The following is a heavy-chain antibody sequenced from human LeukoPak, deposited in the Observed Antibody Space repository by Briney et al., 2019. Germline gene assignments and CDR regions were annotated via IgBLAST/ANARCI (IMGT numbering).Heavy chain of an antibody. CDR3: ARGVDFWSGYLEWFDP. V-gene: IGHV4-30-2*01. CDR2: IYHSGST. D-gene: IGHD3-3*01. J-gene: IGHJ5*02. Sequence: LRLSCAASGFTFSSYAMSWVRQAPGKGLEWIGYIYHSGSTYYNPSLKSRVTISVDRSKNQFSLKLSSVTAADTAVYYCARGVDFWSGYLEWFDPWGQGTLVTVSS. CDR1: GFTFSSYA.